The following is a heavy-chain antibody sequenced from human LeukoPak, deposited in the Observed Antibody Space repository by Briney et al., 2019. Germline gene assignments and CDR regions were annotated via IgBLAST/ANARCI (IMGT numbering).Heavy chain of an antibody. CDR2: ISSNGGST. Sequence: GGSLRLSCAASGFTFSSYAMPWVRQAPGKGLEYVSAISSNGGSTYYANSVKGRFTISRDNSKNTLYLQMGSLRAEDMAVYYCARESHSYGDYWGQGTLVTVSS. V-gene: IGHV3-64*01. D-gene: IGHD5-18*01. CDR1: GFTFSSYA. J-gene: IGHJ4*02. CDR3: ARESHSYGDY.